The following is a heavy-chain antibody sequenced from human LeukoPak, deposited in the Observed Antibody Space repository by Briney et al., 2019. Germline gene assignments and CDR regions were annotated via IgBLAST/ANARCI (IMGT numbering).Heavy chain of an antibody. D-gene: IGHD5-24*01. CDR3: ARDTDGYFDY. Sequence: GGSLRLSCAASGFTFSSYGMHWVRQAPGKGLEWVVVIWYDGSNKYYADSVKGRFTISRDNSKNTLYLQMNSLRAEDTAVYYCARDTDGYFDYWGQGTLVTVSS. CDR2: IWYDGSNK. J-gene: IGHJ4*02. CDR1: GFTFSSYG. V-gene: IGHV3-33*01.